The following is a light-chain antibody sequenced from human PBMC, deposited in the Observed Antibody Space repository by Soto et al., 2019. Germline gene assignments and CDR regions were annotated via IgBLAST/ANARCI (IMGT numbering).Light chain of an antibody. J-gene: IGKJ5*01. Sequence: DIPMTQSPSSLSASVGDRVTITCRASQSISSYLNWYQQKPGKAPKLLIYAASILQSGVPSRFSSSGSGTDFTLKISSLKPEDLATYYCQQTYSTTRFGHGPRLEIK. CDR2: AAS. V-gene: IGKV1-39*01. CDR1: QSISSY. CDR3: QQTYSTTR.